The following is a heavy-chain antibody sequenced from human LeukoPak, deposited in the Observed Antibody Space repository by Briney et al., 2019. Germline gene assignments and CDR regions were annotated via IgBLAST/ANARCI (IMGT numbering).Heavy chain of an antibody. CDR3: ASYGSGTYYFDY. V-gene: IGHV4-30-4*01. J-gene: IGHJ4*02. CDR1: GGSISSGDYY. D-gene: IGHD3-10*01. CDR2: IYYSGST. Sequence: SQTLSLTCTVSGGSISSGDYYWSWIRQPPGKGLEWIGYIYYSGSTYYNLSLKSRVTISVDTSKNQFSLKLSSVTAADTAVYYCASYGSGTYYFDYWGQGTLVTVSS.